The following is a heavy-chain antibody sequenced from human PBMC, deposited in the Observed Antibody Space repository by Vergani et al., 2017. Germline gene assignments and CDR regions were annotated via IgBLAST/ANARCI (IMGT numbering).Heavy chain of an antibody. CDR2: ISYEGSNK. CDR1: GFTFSSYG. V-gene: IGHV3-30*03. Sequence: QVQLVESGGGVVQPGRSLRLSCAASGFTFSSYGMHWVRQAPGKGLEWVAVISYEGSNKDYADSVKGRFTISRDNAKNSLYLDMSSLRAEDTAVYYCVRDVRVSRTWGQGTLVAVSS. CDR3: VRDVRVSRT. J-gene: IGHJ3*01.